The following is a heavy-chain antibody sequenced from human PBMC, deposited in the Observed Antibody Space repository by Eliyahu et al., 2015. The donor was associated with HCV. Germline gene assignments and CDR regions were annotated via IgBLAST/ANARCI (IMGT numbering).Heavy chain of an antibody. J-gene: IGHJ5*02. V-gene: IGHV3-66*01. CDR3: ARGGPFLDWLFDH. Sequence: EVQLVESGGGLVQSGGSLRLSCAASGFTVSTYYMSWVRQVPGKGLEWVSVIYSGGTTNYADSVKDRFIISRDTSKNTVYLQMNSLRDEDTADYYCARGGPFLDWLFDHWGQGTPVRVSS. D-gene: IGHD3/OR15-3a*01. CDR1: GFTVSTYY. CDR2: IYSGGTT.